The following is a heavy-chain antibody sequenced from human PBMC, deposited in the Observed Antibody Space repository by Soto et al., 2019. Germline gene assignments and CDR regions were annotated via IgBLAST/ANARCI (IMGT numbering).Heavy chain of an antibody. D-gene: IGHD3-9*01. CDR3: ARDVDERLTGYYIPFDY. J-gene: IGHJ4*02. CDR1: DYTFASYG. CDR2: ISACTGNT. V-gene: IGHV1-18*01. Sequence: GASVKVSCKASDYTFASYGVSWVRQAPGQGLEWMGWISACTGNTNYAQKFQGRVTLTTDTSMSTAYMELRSLTPDDTALYYCARDVDERLTGYYIPFDYWGQGTQVTVSS.